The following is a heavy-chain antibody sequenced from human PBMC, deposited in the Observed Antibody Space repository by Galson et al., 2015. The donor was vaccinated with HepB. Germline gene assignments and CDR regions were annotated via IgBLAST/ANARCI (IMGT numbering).Heavy chain of an antibody. CDR1: GYTFTNYY. V-gene: IGHV1-46*04. Sequence: SVKVSCKASGYTFTNYYMHWVRQAPGQGLEWMGIINPGGDRTNYAQKSQGRVSMTRDTSTSTVYMELSSLRSEDTAVYYCATWGWGNDYWGQGTLVTVSS. CDR3: ATWGWGNDY. CDR2: INPGGDRT. J-gene: IGHJ4*02. D-gene: IGHD3-16*01.